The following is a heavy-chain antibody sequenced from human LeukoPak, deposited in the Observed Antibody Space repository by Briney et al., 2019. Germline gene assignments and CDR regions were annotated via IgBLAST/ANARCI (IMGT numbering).Heavy chain of an antibody. CDR2: IKQDGSEK. CDR1: GFTFSSYW. D-gene: IGHD4-17*01. Sequence: GGSLRLSCAASGFTFSSYWMSWVRQAPGKGLEWVANIKQDGSEKYYVDSVKGRFTISRDNAKNSLYLQMNSLRAEDTAVYYCARDLYAYGDHYFDYWGQGTLVTVSS. CDR3: ARDLYAYGDHYFDY. J-gene: IGHJ4*02. V-gene: IGHV3-7*01.